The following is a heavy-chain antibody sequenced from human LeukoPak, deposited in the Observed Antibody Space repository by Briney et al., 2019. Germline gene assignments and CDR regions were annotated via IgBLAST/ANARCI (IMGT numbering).Heavy chain of an antibody. CDR3: ARVSPIVGATDPGFDY. V-gene: IGHV1-46*03. J-gene: IGHJ4*02. CDR2: INPSGGST. Sequence: ASVKVSCKASGYTFTSYYMHWARQAPGQGLEWMGIINPSGGSTSYAQKFQGRVTMTRDTSTSTVYMELGSLRSEDTAVYYCARVSPIVGATDPGFDYWGQGTLVTVSS. D-gene: IGHD1-26*01. CDR1: GYTFTSYY.